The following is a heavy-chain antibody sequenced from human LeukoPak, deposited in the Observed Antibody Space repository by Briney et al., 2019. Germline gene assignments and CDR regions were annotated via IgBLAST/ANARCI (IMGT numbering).Heavy chain of an antibody. D-gene: IGHD6-13*01. V-gene: IGHV3-66*04. CDR1: GFTVSSNY. J-gene: IGHJ5*02. Sequence: PGGSLRLSCAASGFTVSSNYMSWVRQAPGKGLEWVSVIYSGGSTYYADPVKGRFTISRDNSKNTLYLQMNSLRAEDTAVYYCARPAAAGTGISWFDPWGQGTLVTVSS. CDR3: ARPAAAGTGISWFDP. CDR2: IYSGGST.